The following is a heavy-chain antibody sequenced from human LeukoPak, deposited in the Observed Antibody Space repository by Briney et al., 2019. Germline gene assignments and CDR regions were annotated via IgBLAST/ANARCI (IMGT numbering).Heavy chain of an antibody. CDR3: AELGITMIGGV. CDR2: TSSSGSTI. V-gene: IGHV3-48*04. D-gene: IGHD3-10*02. CDR1: GFPFSTFW. J-gene: IGHJ6*04. Sequence: GGSLRLSCAVSGFPFSTFWMSWVRQAPGKGLEWVSYTSSSGSTIYYADSVKGRFTISRDNAKNSLYLQMNSLRAEDTAVYYCAELGITMIGGVWGKGTTVTISS.